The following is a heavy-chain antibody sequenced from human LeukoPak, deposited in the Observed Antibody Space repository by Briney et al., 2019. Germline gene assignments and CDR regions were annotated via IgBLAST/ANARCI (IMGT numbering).Heavy chain of an antibody. J-gene: IGHJ5*02. Sequence: TSETLSLTCTVSGGSISSYYWSWIWQPPGKGLEWIGYIYYSGSTNYNPSLKSRVTISVDTSKNQFSLKLSSVTAADTAVYYCARRIVVVPGGWFDPWGQGTLVTVSS. D-gene: IGHD2-2*01. V-gene: IGHV4-59*01. CDR3: ARRIVVVPGGWFDP. CDR1: GGSISSYY. CDR2: IYYSGST.